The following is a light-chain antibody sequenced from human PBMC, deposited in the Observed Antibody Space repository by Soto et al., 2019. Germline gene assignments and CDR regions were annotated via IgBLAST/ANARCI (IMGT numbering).Light chain of an antibody. V-gene: IGKV3-15*01. J-gene: IGKJ2*01. Sequence: EIVMTQSPATLSVSPGGSATLSCRASQHVSSNFAWYRQKPGQAPTLLIYRASTRATGIPARFSGSGSGTEFTLNISSLQSEDFAVYYCQQHNNWPYTFGQGTKLEIK. CDR2: RAS. CDR3: QQHNNWPYT. CDR1: QHVSSN.